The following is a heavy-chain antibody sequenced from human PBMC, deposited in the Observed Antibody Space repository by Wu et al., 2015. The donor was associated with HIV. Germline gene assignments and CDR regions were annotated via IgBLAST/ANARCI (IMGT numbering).Heavy chain of an antibody. D-gene: IGHD5-12*01. CDR1: GGTFSTYA. V-gene: IGHV1-69*05. Sequence: QVQLVQSGAEVKKPGSSVKVSCKASGGTFSTYAMNWVRQAPGQGLEWMGRIIPALGTVKYAKNFQGKVTISTDGTDESTKKAYMELRSLRSEDTAVYYCARGQNGNDQWGPGTLVTVSS. CDR2: IIPALGTV. CDR3: ARGQNGNDQ. J-gene: IGHJ4*02.